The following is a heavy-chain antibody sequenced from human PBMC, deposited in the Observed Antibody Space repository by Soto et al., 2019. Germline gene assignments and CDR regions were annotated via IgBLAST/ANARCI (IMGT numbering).Heavy chain of an antibody. CDR3: ARGRGSWSKNPGSPETDDY. Sequence: QVQLVQSGAEVKKPGASVKVSCKASGYTFTSYDINWVRQATGQGLEWMGWLNPNSGNTGYAQKFQGRVTMTRNTSISTAYMELSSLRSEDTAVYYCARGRGSWSKNPGSPETDDYWGQGTLVTVSS. J-gene: IGHJ4*02. D-gene: IGHD6-13*01. CDR1: GYTFTSYD. CDR2: LNPNSGNT. V-gene: IGHV1-8*01.